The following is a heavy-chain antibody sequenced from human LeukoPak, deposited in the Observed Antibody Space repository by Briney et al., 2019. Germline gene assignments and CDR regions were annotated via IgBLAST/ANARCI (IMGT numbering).Heavy chain of an antibody. CDR2: MNPNSGNT. CDR1: GYTFTSND. D-gene: IGHD6-19*01. V-gene: IGHV1-8*02. CDR3: ARVSSRGWPWDWFDP. Sequence: ASVQVACKASGYTFTSNDINWVRQATGQGLEWIGWMNPNSGNTGYAQKFQGRVTMTRNTSIRTAYMELSSLRSEDTAVYYCARVSSRGWPWDWFDPWGQGTLVTVSS. J-gene: IGHJ5*02.